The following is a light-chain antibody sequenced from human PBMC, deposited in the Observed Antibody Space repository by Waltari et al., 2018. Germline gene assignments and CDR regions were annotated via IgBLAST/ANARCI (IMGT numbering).Light chain of an antibody. CDR2: INSDGSH. CDR1: SGHTNNA. J-gene: IGLJ3*02. CDR3: QTWDTAILL. Sequence: QLVLTQSPSASASLGASVKATCTLRSGHTNNAIACHQQQPGRGPRFVVRINSDGSHKKGDGVPDRFSGSRSGTEFYLTISSLQSEDEGDYYCQTWDTAILLFGGGTKLSVL. V-gene: IGLV4-69*01.